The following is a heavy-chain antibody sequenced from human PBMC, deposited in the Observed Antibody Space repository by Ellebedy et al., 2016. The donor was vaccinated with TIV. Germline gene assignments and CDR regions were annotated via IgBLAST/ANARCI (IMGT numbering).Heavy chain of an antibody. Sequence: GESLKISCAASGFTFSNYVMSWVRQAPGKGLEWVSSISGGVGNTYHADSVKGRFTISRDNSKNTLYLQMNSLRAEDTAVYYCAKGCGGSCYWEAYWGQGTLVTVSS. CDR2: ISGGVGNT. CDR1: GFTFSNYV. CDR3: AKGCGGSCYWEAY. J-gene: IGHJ4*02. D-gene: IGHD2-15*01. V-gene: IGHV3-23*01.